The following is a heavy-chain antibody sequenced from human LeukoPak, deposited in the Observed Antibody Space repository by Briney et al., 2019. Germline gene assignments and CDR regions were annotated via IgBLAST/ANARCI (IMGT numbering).Heavy chain of an antibody. CDR2: INHSGST. Sequence: SETPSLTCAVYGGSFSGYYWSWIRQPPGKGLEWIGEINHSGSTNYNPSLKGRVTTSVDTSKNQFSLKLTSVTAADTAIYYCARGLGGTDSSGYNNWFDPWGQGTLVTVSS. CDR3: ARGLGGTDSSGYNNWFDP. V-gene: IGHV4-34*01. J-gene: IGHJ5*02. D-gene: IGHD3-22*01. CDR1: GGSFSGYY.